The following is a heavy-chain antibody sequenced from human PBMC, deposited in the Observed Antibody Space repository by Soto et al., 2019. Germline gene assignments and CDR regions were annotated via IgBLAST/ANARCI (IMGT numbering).Heavy chain of an antibody. CDR2: INPNSGGT. J-gene: IGHJ6*02. CDR1: GYTFTGYY. D-gene: IGHD1-1*01. V-gene: IGHV1-2*04. Sequence: GASVKVSCKASGYTFTGYYMHWVRQAPGQGLEWMGWINPNSGGTNYAQKFQGWVTMTRDTSISTAYMELSRLRSDDTAVYYCARANWNNLYYYYGMDVWGQGTTVTVSS. CDR3: ARANWNNLYYYYGMDV.